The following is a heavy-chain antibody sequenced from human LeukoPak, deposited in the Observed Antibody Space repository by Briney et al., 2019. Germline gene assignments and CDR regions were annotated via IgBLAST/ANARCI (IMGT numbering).Heavy chain of an antibody. CDR3: ASLYSGYDRFDY. CDR1: GGSFSGYY. Sequence: SETLSLTCAVYGGSFSGYYWSWIRQPPGKGLEWIGEINHSGSTNYNPSLKSRVTISVDTSKNQFSLKLSSVTAADTAVYCCASLYSGYDRFDYWGQGTLVTVSS. D-gene: IGHD5-12*01. V-gene: IGHV4-34*01. CDR2: INHSGST. J-gene: IGHJ4*02.